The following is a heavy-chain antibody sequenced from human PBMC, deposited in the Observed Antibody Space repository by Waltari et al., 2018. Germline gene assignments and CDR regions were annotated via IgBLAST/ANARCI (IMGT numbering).Heavy chain of an antibody. CDR2: ISYEGSDK. Sequence: QVQLVESGGGVVQSGGSLRLSCAASAFIFSYRGRPWGRQAPGKGLEWVAFISYEGSDKVFGVSVKGRFTISRDNAKNTVSLLMNSLKSEDTAVYYCATTIISPGAFDVWGQGTMVSVSS. CDR1: AFIFSYRG. J-gene: IGHJ3*01. D-gene: IGHD1-1*01. CDR3: ATTIISPGAFDV. V-gene: IGHV3-30*03.